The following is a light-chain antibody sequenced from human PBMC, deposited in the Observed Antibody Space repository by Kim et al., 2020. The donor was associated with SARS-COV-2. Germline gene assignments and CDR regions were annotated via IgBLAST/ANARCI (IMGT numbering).Light chain of an antibody. CDR2: GAI. J-gene: IGKJ2*04. V-gene: IGKV3-20*01. CDR1: QPIYDNY. Sequence: SLSPGDRATLSCRASQPIYDNYLSWYQQRPGQAPRLLVFGAIYRATGVPDRFSGSVSGADFTLTINSLEPEDFAAYFCLQYTSSRSFGQGTKLEI. CDR3: LQYTSSRS.